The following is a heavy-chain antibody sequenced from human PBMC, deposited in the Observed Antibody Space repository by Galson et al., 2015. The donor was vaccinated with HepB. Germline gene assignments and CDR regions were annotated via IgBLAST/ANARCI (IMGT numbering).Heavy chain of an antibody. V-gene: IGHV3-30-3*01. D-gene: IGHD6-19*01. Sequence: SLRLSCAASGFTFSSYAIHWVRQAPGKGLEWVAVTFSDGTNKYYADSVKGRFTISRDNSKNTLYLQMNSLRAEDTAVYYCAKDRERSSAWYYGLDVWGQGTTVTVSS. CDR3: AKDRERSSAWYYGLDV. CDR2: TFSDGTNK. CDR1: GFTFSSYA. J-gene: IGHJ6*02.